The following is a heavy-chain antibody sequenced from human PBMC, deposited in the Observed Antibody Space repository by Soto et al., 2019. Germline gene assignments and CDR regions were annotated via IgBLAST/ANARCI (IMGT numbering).Heavy chain of an antibody. V-gene: IGHV1-69*12. CDR2: IITVFGRR. Sequence: QVQLVQSGAEVRKPGSSVKVSCQTSGGTFSSYAISWVRQAPGQGLEWMGGIITVFGRRDYAQKFQGRVTITADDSSTTAYMELGSLRSEDTAVYYCARSNKCLYCSSTYYSYYYGMDVWGQGTTVTVS. CDR1: GGTFSSYA. J-gene: IGHJ6*02. D-gene: IGHD6-6*01. CDR3: ARSNKCLYCSSTYYSYYYGMDV.